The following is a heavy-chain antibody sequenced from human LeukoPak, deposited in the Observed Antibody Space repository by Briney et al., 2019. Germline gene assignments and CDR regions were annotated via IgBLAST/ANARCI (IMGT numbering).Heavy chain of an antibody. J-gene: IGHJ4*02. V-gene: IGHV3-30*18. CDR3: AKDLLGYCSGGSCYHPDY. Sequence: PGGSLRLSCAASGFTFSSYGMHWVRQAPGKGLEREGVISYDGSNKNYADSVKGPLTISRDNSKNTLYLQMNSLRAEDTAVYYCAKDLLGYCSGGSCYHPDYWGQGTLGTVSS. D-gene: IGHD2-15*01. CDR2: ISYDGSNK. CDR1: GFTFSSYG.